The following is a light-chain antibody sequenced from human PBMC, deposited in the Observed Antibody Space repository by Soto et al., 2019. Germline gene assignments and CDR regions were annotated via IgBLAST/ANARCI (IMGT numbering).Light chain of an antibody. CDR2: GAS. J-gene: IGKJ4*01. CDR1: RFITGN. V-gene: IGKV3-15*01. CDR3: QQYNFWPLT. Sequence: EVVMTQSPVTLSVSPGERVVLSCRASRFITGNLAWYQRKPGQGPRLLIYGASTRATGIPARFSGSWSGTEFTLTISSLQSEDLGFYYCQQYNFWPLTFSGGTKVEIK.